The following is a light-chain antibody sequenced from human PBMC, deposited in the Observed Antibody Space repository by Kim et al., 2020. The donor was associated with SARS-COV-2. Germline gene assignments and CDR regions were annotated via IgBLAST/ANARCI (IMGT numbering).Light chain of an antibody. CDR2: GTS. V-gene: IGLV7-46*01. CDR3: LLSYKGARV. CDR1: PETVTSDHY. Sequence: GVTVTLTCASRPETVTSDHYPYWFPQKPGQAPRALVYGTSKKHSWTPARFSGHLLGGRAALTHSGAQPEDEGEYYCLLSYKGARVFGGGTQLAVL. J-gene: IGLJ3*02.